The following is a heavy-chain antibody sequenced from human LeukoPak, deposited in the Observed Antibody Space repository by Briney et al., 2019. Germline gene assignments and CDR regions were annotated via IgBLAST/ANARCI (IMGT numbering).Heavy chain of an antibody. CDR2: IYYSGST. V-gene: IGHV4-39*07. J-gene: IGHJ5*02. CDR3: ARANSYYCSGGSCYGSAFDP. CDR1: GDSITGYY. Sequence: NPSETLSLTCSVSGDSITGYYWGWIRQPPGKGLEWIGSIYYSGSTYYNPSLKSRVTISVDTSKNQFSLKLSSVTAADTAVYYCARANSYYCSGGSCYGSAFDPWGQGTLVTVSS. D-gene: IGHD2-15*01.